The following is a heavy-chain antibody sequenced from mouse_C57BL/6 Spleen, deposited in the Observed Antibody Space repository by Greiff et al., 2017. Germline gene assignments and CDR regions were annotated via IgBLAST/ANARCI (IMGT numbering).Heavy chain of an antibody. Sequence: DVQLVESGGGLVQPGASLKLSCAASGFTFSDYGMAWVRQAPRQGPEWVAFISTLAYSIYYTDTVTGRVTISREKATNTPYLEMSSLRSEDTAVYYCARRGYSNYFAYWGTGTMVTVAA. J-gene: IGHJ3*01. D-gene: IGHD2-5*01. CDR1: GFTFSDYG. V-gene: IGHV5-15*04. CDR2: ISTLAYSI. CDR3: ARRGYSNYFAY.